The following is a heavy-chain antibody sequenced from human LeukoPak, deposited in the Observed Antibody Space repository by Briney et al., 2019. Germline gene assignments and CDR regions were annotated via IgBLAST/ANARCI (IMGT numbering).Heavy chain of an antibody. D-gene: IGHD3-16*01. Sequence: SVKVSCKASGGTFSSYAISWVRQAPGQGLEWMGGIIPIFGTANYAQKFQGRVTITADESTSTAYMELSSLRSEDTAVYYCARSSHHMMDEGGRYFQHWGQGTLVTVSS. V-gene: IGHV1-69*13. CDR1: GGTFSSYA. CDR3: ARSSHHMMDEGGRYFQH. J-gene: IGHJ1*01. CDR2: IIPIFGTA.